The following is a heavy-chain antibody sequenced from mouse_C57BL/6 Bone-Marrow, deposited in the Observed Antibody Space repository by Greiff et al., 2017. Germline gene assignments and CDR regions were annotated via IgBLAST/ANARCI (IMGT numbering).Heavy chain of an antibody. J-gene: IGHJ1*03. Sequence: EVQLVESGAGLVKPGGSLKLSCAASGFTFSSYAMSWVRQTPEKRLEWVAYISSGGDYIYYADTVKGRFTISRDNARNTLYLQMSSLKSEDTAMYYCTYYYGSSYWYCDVWGTGTTVTVSS. D-gene: IGHD1-1*01. CDR1: GFTFSSYA. CDR2: ISSGGDYI. CDR3: TYYYGSSYWYCDV. V-gene: IGHV5-9-1*02.